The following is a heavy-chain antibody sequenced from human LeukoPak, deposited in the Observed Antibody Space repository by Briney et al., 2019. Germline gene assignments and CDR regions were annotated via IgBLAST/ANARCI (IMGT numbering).Heavy chain of an antibody. D-gene: IGHD2-2*01. J-gene: IGHJ5*02. V-gene: IGHV3-30-3*01. CDR2: ISYDGSNK. CDR3: ASNAYQLLLFDP. CDR1: GFTVTGYS. Sequence: PGRSLRLSCVVSGFTVTGYSMHWVRQAPGKGLEWVAVISYDGSNKLYADSVKGRFTISRDNAKNSLYLQMNSLRAEDTAVYYCASNAYQLLLFDPWGQGTLVTVSS.